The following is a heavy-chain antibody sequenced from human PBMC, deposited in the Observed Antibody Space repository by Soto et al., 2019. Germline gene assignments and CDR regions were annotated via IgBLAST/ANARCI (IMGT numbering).Heavy chain of an antibody. D-gene: IGHD3-3*01. Sequence: PGGPLRLSGAASVFTFSDYYMSWIRQAPGKGLEWVSYISSSGSTIYYADSVKGRFTISRDNAKNSLYLQMNSLRAEDTAVYYCARGGHDFWSGSPSGMDVWGQGTTVTVSS. CDR2: ISSSGSTI. CDR3: ARGGHDFWSGSPSGMDV. J-gene: IGHJ6*02. V-gene: IGHV3-11*01. CDR1: VFTFSDYY.